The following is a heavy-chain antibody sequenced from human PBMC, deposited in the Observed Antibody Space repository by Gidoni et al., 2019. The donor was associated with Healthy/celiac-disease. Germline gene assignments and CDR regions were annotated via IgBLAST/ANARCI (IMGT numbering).Heavy chain of an antibody. V-gene: IGHV3-23*01. J-gene: IGHJ3*02. Sequence: EVQLLESGGGLVQPGGSLRLSCAASGFTFSSYAMSWVRQAPGKGLEWVSAISGSGGSTYYADSVKGRFTISRDNSKNTLYLQMNSLRAEDTAVYYCAKGHLYYDSSGYYLGRAFDIWGQGTMVTVSS. CDR3: AKGHLYYDSSGYYLGRAFDI. CDR2: ISGSGGST. D-gene: IGHD3-22*01. CDR1: GFTFSSYA.